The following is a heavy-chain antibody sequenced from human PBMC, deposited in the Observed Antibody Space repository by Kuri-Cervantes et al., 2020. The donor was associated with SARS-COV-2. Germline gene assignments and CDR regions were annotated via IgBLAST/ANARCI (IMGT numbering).Heavy chain of an antibody. D-gene: IGHD3-22*01. CDR2: ISGSGGST. CDR1: GFTFSSYA. J-gene: IGHJ6*02. CDR3: AKEGPTGYYDSSGYYYDYYYGMDV. V-gene: IGHV3-23*01. Sequence: GGSLRLSCAASGFTFSSYAMSWVRQAPGKGPEWVSAISGSGGSTYYADSVKGRFTISRDNSKNTLYLQMNSLRAEDTAVYYCAKEGPTGYYDSSGYYYDYYYGMDVWGQGTTVTVSS.